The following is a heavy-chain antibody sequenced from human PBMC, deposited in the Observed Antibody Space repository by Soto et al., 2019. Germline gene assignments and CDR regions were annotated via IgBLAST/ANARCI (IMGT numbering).Heavy chain of an antibody. Sequence: SETLSLTWTVSGGSITSHYWSWIRQPPGKGLAWIGYIYYNGYTNYNPSLKSRVTISVDTSKNQFSLNLSSVTAADTAVYYCARWSSSSSFDPWGQGTLVTVSS. CDR2: IYYNGYT. V-gene: IGHV4-59*11. CDR1: GGSITSHY. J-gene: IGHJ5*02. CDR3: ARWSSSSSFDP. D-gene: IGHD6-6*01.